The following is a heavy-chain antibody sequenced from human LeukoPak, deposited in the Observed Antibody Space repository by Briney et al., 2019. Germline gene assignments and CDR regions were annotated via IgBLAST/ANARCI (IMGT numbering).Heavy chain of an antibody. D-gene: IGHD3-3*01. V-gene: IGHV3-23*01. Sequence: GGSLRLSCAASGFTVSSNYMSWVRQAPGKGLEWVSAISGSGGSTYYADSVKGRFTISRDNSKNTLYLQMNSLRAEDTAVYYCAKGGPFWSGYWFDPWGQGTLVTVSS. CDR3: AKGGPFWSGYWFDP. CDR1: GFTVSSNY. CDR2: ISGSGGST. J-gene: IGHJ5*02.